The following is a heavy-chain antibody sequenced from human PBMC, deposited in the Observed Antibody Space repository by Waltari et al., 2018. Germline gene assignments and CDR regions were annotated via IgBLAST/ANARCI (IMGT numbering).Heavy chain of an antibody. CDR2: INIDGRTT. D-gene: IGHD4-4*01. Sequence: EVQLVESGGGLVQPGGSLRLSCVASGFTFSNHWLHWVRQAPGKGLVGVARINIDGRTTNYADSGRGRFTISRDNAKSTLYLQMNSLRVEDTAVYYCVTLPHESNYYWGQGTLVTVSS. V-gene: IGHV3-74*01. CDR1: GFTFSNHW. CDR3: VTLPHESNYY. J-gene: IGHJ4*02.